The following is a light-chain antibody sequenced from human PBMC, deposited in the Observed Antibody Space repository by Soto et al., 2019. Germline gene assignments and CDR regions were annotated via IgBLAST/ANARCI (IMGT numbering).Light chain of an antibody. CDR1: RFLSSSH. J-gene: IGKJ2*01. Sequence: EIVLTQSPGTLSLSPGERATLSCRASRFLSSSHVVWYQQKPGQAPRLLIYAASRRATGIPDRFSGSGSATEYTLTISRLEPEDSAVYYCQQQGTFGQGTKLEIK. CDR3: QQQGT. CDR2: AAS. V-gene: IGKV3-20*01.